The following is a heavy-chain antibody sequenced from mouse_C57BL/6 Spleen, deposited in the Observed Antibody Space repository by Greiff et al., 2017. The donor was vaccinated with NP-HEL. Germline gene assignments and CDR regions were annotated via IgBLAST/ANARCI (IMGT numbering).Heavy chain of an antibody. V-gene: IGHV1-15*01. D-gene: IGHD4-1*01. CDR1: GYTFTDYE. CDR3: TRSWLGRDY. CDR2: IDPETGGT. Sequence: QVQLQQSGAELVRPGASVTLSCKASGYTFTDYEMHWVKQTPVHGLEWIGAIDPETGGTAYTQKFKGKAILTADKSSSTAYMELRSLTSEDSAVYYCTRSWLGRDYWGQGTTLTVSS. J-gene: IGHJ2*01.